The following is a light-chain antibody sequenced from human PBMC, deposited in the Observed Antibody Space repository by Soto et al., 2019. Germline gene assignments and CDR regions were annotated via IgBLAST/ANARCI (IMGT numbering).Light chain of an antibody. V-gene: IGKV3-15*01. CDR2: GAS. J-gene: IGKJ5*01. CDR3: QQYNNWPPVT. Sequence: EIVMTQSPATLTVSPGERAILSCKASQSVSSNLAWYQQKAGQAPRLLIYGASTRATGIPARFSGGGSGTEFTLTISSLPSEDFAVYYCQQYNNWPPVTFGPGTRLEIK. CDR1: QSVSSN.